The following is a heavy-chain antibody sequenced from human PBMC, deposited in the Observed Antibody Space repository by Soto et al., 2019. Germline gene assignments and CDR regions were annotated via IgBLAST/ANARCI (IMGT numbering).Heavy chain of an antibody. J-gene: IGHJ4*02. D-gene: IGHD6-19*01. CDR3: ARGQWLSRGYFDY. V-gene: IGHV3-33*01. Sequence: GGSLRLSCAASGFTFSSYGMHWVRQAPGKGLEWVAVIWYDGSNKYYADSVKGRFTISRDNSKNTLYLQMNSLRSEDTAVYYCARGQWLSRGYFDYWGQGTLVTVSS. CDR1: GFTFSSYG. CDR2: IWYDGSNK.